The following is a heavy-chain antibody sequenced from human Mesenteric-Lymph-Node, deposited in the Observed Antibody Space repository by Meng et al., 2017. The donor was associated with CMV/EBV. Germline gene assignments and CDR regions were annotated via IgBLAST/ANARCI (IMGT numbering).Heavy chain of an antibody. V-gene: IGHV4-59*01. CDR3: ARDLGPRIVTSKYYYNGMDV. Sequence: SETLSLTCTVSGGSMSSYYWSWIRQPPGKGLEWIGHIYYSGSTNNHNPSLESRVTISVDTSKNQISLKLRSATAADTAIYYCARDLGPRIVTSKYYYNGMDVWGQGTTVTVSS. CDR1: GGSMSSYY. J-gene: IGHJ6*02. D-gene: IGHD1-26*01. CDR2: IYYSGSTN.